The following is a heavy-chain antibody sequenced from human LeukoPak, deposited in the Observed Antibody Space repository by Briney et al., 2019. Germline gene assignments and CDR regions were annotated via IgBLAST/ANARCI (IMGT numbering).Heavy chain of an antibody. V-gene: IGHV3-30*04. CDR3: ASFAGSGWRNFDY. Sequence: GGSLRLSCAASGFTFSNYPMHWVRQAPGKGLEWVAVVSDDGNNIYYADSVKGRSTISRDNAKNSLYLQMNSLRAEDTAVYYCASFAGSGWRNFDYWGQGTLVTVSS. CDR2: VSDDGNNI. J-gene: IGHJ4*02. CDR1: GFTFSNYP. D-gene: IGHD6-19*01.